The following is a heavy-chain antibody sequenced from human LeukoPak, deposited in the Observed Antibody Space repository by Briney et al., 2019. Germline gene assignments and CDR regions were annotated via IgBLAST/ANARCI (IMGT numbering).Heavy chain of an antibody. CDR1: SGSISTYY. CDR3: ARGNGDYVEYFQH. V-gene: IGHV4-59*01. J-gene: IGHJ1*01. Sequence: SETLSLTCTVSSGSISTYYWSWPRQPPGTGLEWIGCINYRGTTKYNPSLKSRVTISVDTSKNQFSLKLRSVTAADTAVYYCARGNGDYVEYFQHWGQGTLVTVSS. CDR2: INYRGTT. D-gene: IGHD4-17*01.